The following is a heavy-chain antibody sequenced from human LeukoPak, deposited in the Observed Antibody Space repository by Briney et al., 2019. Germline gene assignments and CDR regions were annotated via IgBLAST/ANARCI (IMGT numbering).Heavy chain of an antibody. J-gene: IGHJ4*02. CDR3: ARDAAAGYYFDY. CDR2: ISSSSSYI. V-gene: IGHV3-21*01. CDR1: GFTFSSYS. D-gene: IGHD6-13*01. Sequence: PGGSLRLSCAASGFTFSSYSMNWVRQAPGEGLEWVSSISSSSSYIYYADSVKGRFTISRDNAKNSLYLQMNSLRAEDTAVYYCARDAAAGYYFDYWGQGTLVTVSS.